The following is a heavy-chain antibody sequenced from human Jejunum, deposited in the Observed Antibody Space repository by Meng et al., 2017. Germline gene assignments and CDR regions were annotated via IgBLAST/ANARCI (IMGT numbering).Heavy chain of an antibody. Sequence: QIQLQQSGPGLVKPSQTLSLTCAISGDSVSSSSAGWNWIRQSPSIGLEWLGRTYYRSKWYIDYAVSVKSRITINPDTSKNQFSLHLNSVTPEDTAVYYCAGGGLVRSTRGYFDYWGQGTLVTVSS. CDR1: GDSVSSSSAG. V-gene: IGHV6-1*01. J-gene: IGHJ4*02. CDR2: TYYRSKWYI. CDR3: AGGGLVRSTRGYFDY. D-gene: IGHD1-26*01.